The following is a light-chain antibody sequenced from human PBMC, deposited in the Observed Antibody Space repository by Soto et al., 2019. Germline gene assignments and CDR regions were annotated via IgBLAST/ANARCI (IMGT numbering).Light chain of an antibody. CDR2: NTN. CDR1: SGSVSTTYY. J-gene: IGLJ7*01. V-gene: IGLV8-61*01. CDR3: VVFMGSGIYV. Sequence: QTVVTQEPSLSVSPGGTVTLTCGLGSGSVSTTYYPSWYQQTPGQAPRTLIYNTNTRSSGVPDRFSGSILGNKAALTITGAQADDESDYYCVVFMGSGIYVFGGGTQLTVL.